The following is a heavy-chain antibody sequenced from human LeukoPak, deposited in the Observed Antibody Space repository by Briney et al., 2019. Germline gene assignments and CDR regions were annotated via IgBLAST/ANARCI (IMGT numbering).Heavy chain of an antibody. V-gene: IGHV4-4*07. D-gene: IGHD3-22*01. Sequence: SETLSLTCTVSGGSISSYYWSWIRQPAGKGLEWIGRIYTSGSTNYNPSLKSRVTTSVDTSKNQFSLKLSSVTAADTAVYYCARDVPTYYYDSSGYGNRFDPWGQGTLVTVSS. CDR3: ARDVPTYYYDSSGYGNRFDP. CDR2: IYTSGST. J-gene: IGHJ5*02. CDR1: GGSISSYY.